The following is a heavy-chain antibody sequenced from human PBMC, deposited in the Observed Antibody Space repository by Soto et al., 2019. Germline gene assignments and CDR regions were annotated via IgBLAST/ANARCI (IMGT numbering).Heavy chain of an antibody. J-gene: IGHJ4*02. CDR1: GFTFRSYA. CDR2: ISSGGDII. D-gene: IGHD2-2*03. CDR3: VRKMDKKFFFDY. V-gene: IGHV3-23*01. Sequence: GGSLRLSCAASGFTFRSYAMSWVRQAPGKGLEWVSGISSGGDIILYADSVKGRFTISRDNSKNTLWLQVSSLRVEDTAVYYCVRKMDKKFFFDYWGQGTLVTVSS.